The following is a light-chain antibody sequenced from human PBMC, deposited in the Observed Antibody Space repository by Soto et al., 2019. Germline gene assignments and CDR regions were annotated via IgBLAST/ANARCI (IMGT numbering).Light chain of an antibody. CDR2: DNS. J-gene: IGLJ1*01. Sequence: QSALTQPPSVSGAPGQRVTISCTGSSSNIGAGYDVHWYQQLPGTAPKLLIYDNSNRPSGAPDRFSGSKSGTSASLAITGLQAEDEADYYCQSYDSSRSGYVFGTGTKVTVL. CDR3: QSYDSSRSGYV. CDR1: SSNIGAGYD. V-gene: IGLV1-40*01.